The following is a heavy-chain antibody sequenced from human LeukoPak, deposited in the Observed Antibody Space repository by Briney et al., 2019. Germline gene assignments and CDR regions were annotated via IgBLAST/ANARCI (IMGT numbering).Heavy chain of an antibody. CDR1: GFTFSGYG. V-gene: IGHV3-30*03. D-gene: IGHD2-8*02. J-gene: IGHJ4*02. Sequence: SGGSLRLSCTASGFTFSGYGMHWVRQAPGMGLEWVAIISYDGSNTFYGDSVKGRFTISRDNSKKTLYLQMISLRTEDTAVYYWAGDQTEVTGGWEPIAYWGKETLFPAPS. CDR2: ISYDGSNT. CDR3: AGDQTEVTGGWEPIAY.